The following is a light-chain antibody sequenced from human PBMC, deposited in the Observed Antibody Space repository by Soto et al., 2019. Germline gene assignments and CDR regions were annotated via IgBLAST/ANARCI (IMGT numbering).Light chain of an antibody. Sequence: QSVLTQPPSVSGAPGQRVTLSFTGXTYXXGAGYDVHGYQQLPGAAPKLAIFGNRNRPSGVPERFSGSKSGTSASLAITGLQAEDEADYYCQAYDYSLTASVFGGGTKLTVL. CDR2: GNR. CDR1: TYXXGAGYD. CDR3: QAYDYSLTASV. V-gene: IGLV1-40*01. J-gene: IGLJ3*02.